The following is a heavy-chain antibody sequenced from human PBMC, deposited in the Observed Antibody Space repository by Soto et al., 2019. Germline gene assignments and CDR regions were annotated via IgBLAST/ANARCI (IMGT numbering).Heavy chain of an antibody. V-gene: IGHV1-46*01. Sequence: ASVKLSCKASGYTFTSYYMHWVRQAPGQGLEWMGIINPSGGSTSYAQKFQGRVTMTRDTSTSTVYMELSSLRSEDTAVYYCARDSPHCSSTSCYSFDYWGQGTLVTVSS. J-gene: IGHJ4*02. CDR1: GYTFTSYY. D-gene: IGHD2-2*02. CDR3: ARDSPHCSSTSCYSFDY. CDR2: INPSGGST.